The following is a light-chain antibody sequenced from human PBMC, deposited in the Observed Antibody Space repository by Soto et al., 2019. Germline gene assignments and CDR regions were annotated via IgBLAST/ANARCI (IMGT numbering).Light chain of an antibody. V-gene: IGLV2-14*01. J-gene: IGLJ1*01. CDR3: SSYTISSTLV. CDR2: EVS. Sequence: QSALTQPASVSGSPGQSITISCTGTSSDVGGYNYVSWYQQHPGKAPKLMIYEVSNRPSGVSNRFSGSKSGNTASLTISGLQAEVEADYYCSSYTISSTLVFGTGTKVTVL. CDR1: SSDVGGYNY.